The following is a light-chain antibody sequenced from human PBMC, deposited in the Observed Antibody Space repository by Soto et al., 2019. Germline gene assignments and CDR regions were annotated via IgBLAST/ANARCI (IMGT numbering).Light chain of an antibody. J-gene: IGKJ1*01. Sequence: EIVMTQSPATLSVSPGERATPSCRGSQSISRDLAWYQQKPGQAPRLLLYDVATRATGSPARCSGSGAGTEFTITITSLQSEDFVVYYCQQYNNWPPWTCGQGTKVDIK. CDR2: DVA. V-gene: IGKV3-15*01. CDR1: QSISRD. CDR3: QQYNNWPPWT.